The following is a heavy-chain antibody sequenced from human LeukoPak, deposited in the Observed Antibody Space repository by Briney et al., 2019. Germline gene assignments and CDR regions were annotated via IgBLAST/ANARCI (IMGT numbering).Heavy chain of an antibody. J-gene: IGHJ4*02. Sequence: GGSLRLSCGASGFSFSSFAMHWVRQAPGKGLEWVAVNKYYADSVKGRFTISRDNSKNTVYLQMNSLRAEDTAVYYCAKGSGGYSGSGSPHFDFWGQGTLVAVSS. CDR3: AKGSGGYSGSGSPHFDF. CDR1: GFSFSSFA. V-gene: IGHV3-33*06. CDR2: NK. D-gene: IGHD3-10*01.